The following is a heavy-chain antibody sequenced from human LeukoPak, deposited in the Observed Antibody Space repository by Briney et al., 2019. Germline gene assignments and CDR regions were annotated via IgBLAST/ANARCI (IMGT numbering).Heavy chain of an antibody. J-gene: IGHJ4*02. D-gene: IGHD2-8*01. Sequence: GESLKISCEGSGYIFPNYWIGWVRQPPGKGLEWIGLIYPGDSRIRYSPSFQGQVTISADTSISTAYLQWRSLGASDTAMHYCARYADGAYYFDYWGPGTLVTVSS. CDR3: ARYADGAYYFDY. V-gene: IGHV5-51*01. CDR2: IYPGDSRI. CDR1: GYIFPNYW.